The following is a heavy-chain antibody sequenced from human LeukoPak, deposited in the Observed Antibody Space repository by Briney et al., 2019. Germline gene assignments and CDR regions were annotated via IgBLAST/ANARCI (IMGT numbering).Heavy chain of an antibody. CDR1: GDSITNPKW. J-gene: IGHJ3*02. V-gene: IGHV4-4*02. D-gene: IGHD2-21*02. Sequence: SGTLSLTCAVSGDSITNPKWWSWVRQPPGKGLEWLGEIYYSGTANYNPSLGSRVTISVDKSKNQLSLRLSSVTAADTAVYYCARHDFFAFDIWGQGTMVTVSS. CDR2: IYYSGTA. CDR3: ARHDFFAFDI.